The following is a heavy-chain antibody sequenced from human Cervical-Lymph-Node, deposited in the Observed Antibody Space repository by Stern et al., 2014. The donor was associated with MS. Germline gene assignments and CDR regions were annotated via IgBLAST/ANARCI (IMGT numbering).Heavy chain of an antibody. CDR2: VYYSGST. D-gene: IGHD5-24*01. CDR3: ARGRNGYNYLVDY. CDR1: GASIRSYF. J-gene: IGHJ4*02. V-gene: IGHV4-59*01. Sequence: QVQLQESGPGLVKPSETLSLTCTVSGASIRSYFWTWVRQPPGRGLEWVGYVYYSGSTKYNPSLKIRVTISVDTSTNQFSLKLSSVTADDTAVYYCARGRNGYNYLVDYWGQGTLVAVSS.